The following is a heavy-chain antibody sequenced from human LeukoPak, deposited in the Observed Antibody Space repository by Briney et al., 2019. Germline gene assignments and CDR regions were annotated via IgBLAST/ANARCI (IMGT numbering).Heavy chain of an antibody. CDR2: IIPNSGGT. J-gene: IGHJ4*02. V-gene: IGHV1-2*02. Sequence: ASVKVSCKASGYTFSGTYLHWVRQAPGQGLEWMGWIIPNSGGTNYAQKFQGRVTMTRDTSISTAYIALSSLKSDDTAVYYCARDLGGSPLVFDYWGQGTPVTVSS. CDR3: ARDLGGSPLVFDY. D-gene: IGHD1-26*01. CDR1: GYTFSGTY.